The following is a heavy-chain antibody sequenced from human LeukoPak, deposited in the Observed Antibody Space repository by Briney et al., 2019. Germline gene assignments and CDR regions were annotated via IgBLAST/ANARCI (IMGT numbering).Heavy chain of an antibody. V-gene: IGHV4-34*01. CDR1: GGSFSGYY. D-gene: IGHD4-17*01. CDR3: ARDPYGDYGAFDI. J-gene: IGHJ3*02. Sequence: SETLSLTCAVYGGSFSGYYWSWIRQPPGKGLEWIGEINHSGSTNYNPSLKSRVTISVDTSKDQFSLKLSSVTAADTAVYYCARDPYGDYGAFDIWGQGTMVTVSS. CDR2: INHSGST.